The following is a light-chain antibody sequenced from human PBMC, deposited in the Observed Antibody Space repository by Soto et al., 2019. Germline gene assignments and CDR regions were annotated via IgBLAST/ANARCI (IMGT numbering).Light chain of an antibody. CDR3: QQYGSSPGLFT. CDR1: QSVSSSY. CDR2: GAS. Sequence: EIVLTQSPGTLSLSPGERATLPCRASQSVSSSYLAWYQQKPGQAPRLLIYGASTRATGIPDRFSGSGSGTDFTLTISRLGPEDFAVYYCQQYGSSPGLFTFGPGTKVDIK. J-gene: IGKJ3*01. V-gene: IGKV3-20*01.